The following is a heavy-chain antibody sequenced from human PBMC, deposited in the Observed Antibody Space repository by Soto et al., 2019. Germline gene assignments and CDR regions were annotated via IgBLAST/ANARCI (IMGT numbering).Heavy chain of an antibody. CDR3: ARHTVNDRYYYYGTDV. V-gene: IGHV5-51*01. CDR1: GYSFTSYW. D-gene: IGHD4-17*01. J-gene: IGHJ6*04. CDR2: IYPGDSDT. Sequence: PGESLKISCKGSGYSFTSYWIGWVRQMPGKGLEWMGIIYPGDSDTRYSPSFQGQVTISADKSISTAYLQWSSLKASDTAMYYCARHTVNDRYYYYGTDVWGKGTTVTVSS.